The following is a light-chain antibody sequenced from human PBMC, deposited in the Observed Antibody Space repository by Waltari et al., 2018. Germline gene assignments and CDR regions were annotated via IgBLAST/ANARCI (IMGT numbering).Light chain of an antibody. CDR2: GAS. J-gene: IGKJ2*01. V-gene: IGKV3-20*01. CDR3: QHYGSSPET. CDR1: QSVTSNY. Sequence: EIVLTQSPGTLSLSPGERATPSCRASQSVTSNYLAWYQQKPGQAPRLLIYGASSRATDIPGRFSGSGSGTDFTLTISRLEPEDFAVYYCQHYGSSPETFGQGTKLEIK.